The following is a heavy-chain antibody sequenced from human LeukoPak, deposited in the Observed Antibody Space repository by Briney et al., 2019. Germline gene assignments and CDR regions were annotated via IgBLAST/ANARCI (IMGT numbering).Heavy chain of an antibody. J-gene: IGHJ4*02. D-gene: IGHD1-26*01. CDR1: GYSFTSYG. V-gene: IGHV1-8*02. CDR2: MNPTSGNT. CDR3: ARDSGSY. Sequence: ASVKVSCKASGYSFTSYGISWVRQAPGQGLEWMGWMNPTSGNTGYAQKFQGRVTMTRNTSISTAYMELSSLRSEDTAVYYCARDSGSYWGPGTLVTVSS.